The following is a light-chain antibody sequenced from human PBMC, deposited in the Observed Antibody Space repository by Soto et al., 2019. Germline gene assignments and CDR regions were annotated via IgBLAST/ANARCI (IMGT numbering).Light chain of an antibody. CDR1: SSDVGGYNY. CDR2: DVS. Sequence: QSVLTQPASVSGSPGQSITISCTGTSSDVGGYNYVSWYQQHPGKAPKLMIYDVSNRPSGVSNRFSGSKSGNTASLTISGLQAEDEADYYCSSYTSRSTPRVFGGGTNVTVL. J-gene: IGLJ2*01. CDR3: SSYTSRSTPRV. V-gene: IGLV2-14*01.